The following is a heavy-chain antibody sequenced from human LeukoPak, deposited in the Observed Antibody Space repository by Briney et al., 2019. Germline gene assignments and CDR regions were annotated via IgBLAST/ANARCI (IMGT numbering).Heavy chain of an antibody. CDR1: GFTFSSYA. J-gene: IGHJ4*02. Sequence: GGSLRLSCAASGFTFSSYAMHWVRQAPGKGLEWVAVISYDGSNKYYADSVKGRFTISRDSSKNTVYLQMNSLRPEDTAVYYCARDPYRDAPDYFDSWGQGALVTVSS. CDR3: ARDPYRDAPDYFDS. V-gene: IGHV3-30-3*01. CDR2: ISYDGSNK.